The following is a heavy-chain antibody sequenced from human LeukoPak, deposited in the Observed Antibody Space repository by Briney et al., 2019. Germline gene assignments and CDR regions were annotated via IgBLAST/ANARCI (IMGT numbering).Heavy chain of an antibody. V-gene: IGHV4-4*07. CDR2: IYTSGRT. CDR3: ARDREVAAALYYYYMDV. J-gene: IGHJ6*03. Sequence: PSETLSLTCTVSGGSISSYYWSWIRQPAGKGLEWIGRIYTSGRTNYNPSLKSRVTMSVDTAKNQFSLKLSSVTAADTAVYYCARDREVAAALYYYYMDVWGKGTTVTVSS. CDR1: GGSISSYY. D-gene: IGHD6-13*01.